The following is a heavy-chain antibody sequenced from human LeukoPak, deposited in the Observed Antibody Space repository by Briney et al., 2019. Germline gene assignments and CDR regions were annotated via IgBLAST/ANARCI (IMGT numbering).Heavy chain of an antibody. CDR2: IYSGGST. Sequence: GGSLRLSCAASGFTVSSNYMSWVRQAPGKGLEWVSVIYSGGSTYYADSVKGRFTISRDNSKNTLYLQMNSLRAEDTAVYYCAREGFMVRGSIDGGDYYYYGMDVWGQGTTVTVSS. V-gene: IGHV3-53*01. CDR1: GFTVSSNY. CDR3: AREGFMVRGSIDGGDYYYYGMDV. J-gene: IGHJ6*02. D-gene: IGHD3-10*01.